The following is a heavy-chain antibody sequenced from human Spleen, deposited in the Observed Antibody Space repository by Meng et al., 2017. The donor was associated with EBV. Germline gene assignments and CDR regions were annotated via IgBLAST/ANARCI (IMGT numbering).Heavy chain of an antibody. CDR1: GASISSNSYY. V-gene: IGHV4-39*07. Sequence: QLQLQESGPGLVKPSETLSLTCTVSGASISSNSYYWGWIRQPPEKGLEWIGSIYYSGSTYYNPSLKSRVSISRDTSKNHFSLRLTSVTAADTAVYYCASWGQPLGGYWGQGTLVTVSS. CDR2: IYYSGST. J-gene: IGHJ4*02. CDR3: ASWGQPLGGY. D-gene: IGHD1-26*01.